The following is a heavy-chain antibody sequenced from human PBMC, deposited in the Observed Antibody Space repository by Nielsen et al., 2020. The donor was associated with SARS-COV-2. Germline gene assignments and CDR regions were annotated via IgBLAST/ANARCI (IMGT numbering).Heavy chain of an antibody. Sequence: SETLSLTCTVSGYSISSGYYWGWIRPPPGKGLEWIGSIYHSGSTYYNPSLKSRVTISVDTSKNQFSLKLSSVTAADTAVYYCARTGFYDFWSGYLPDYWGQGTLVTVSS. CDR3: ARTGFYDFWSGYLPDY. D-gene: IGHD3-3*01. CDR1: GYSISSGYY. CDR2: IYHSGST. J-gene: IGHJ4*02. V-gene: IGHV4-38-2*02.